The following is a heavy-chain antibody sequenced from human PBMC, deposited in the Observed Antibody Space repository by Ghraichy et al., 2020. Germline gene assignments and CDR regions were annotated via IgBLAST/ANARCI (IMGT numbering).Heavy chain of an antibody. CDR1: GFIFSGVN. V-gene: IGHV3-7*01. CDR2: VNQDGSER. CDR3: ARWGTGNLDY. Sequence: GGSLRLSCEASGFIFSGVNMNWVRQAPGKGLEWVANVNQDGSERSYVESVRGRFTISRDNPKKSLYLQMNSLRVEDTAVYYCARWGTGNLDYLGQGTLVTVCS. J-gene: IGHJ4*02. D-gene: IGHD1-1*01.